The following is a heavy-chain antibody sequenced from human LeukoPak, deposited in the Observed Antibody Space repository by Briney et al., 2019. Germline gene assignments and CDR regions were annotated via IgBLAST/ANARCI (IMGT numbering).Heavy chain of an antibody. CDR2: TRDKANSYTT. CDR1: GFSFSDHY. V-gene: IGHV3-72*01. D-gene: IGHD2-15*01. Sequence: RGGSLRLSCAASGFSFSDHYMDWVRQAPGKGLEWVGRTRDKANSYTTEYAASVKGRFTISGDDSKNSLYLQMNSLKTEDTAVYYCARANCSGGSCYSSPEHWGQGTRVTLSS. J-gene: IGHJ1*01. CDR3: ARANCSGGSCYSSPEH.